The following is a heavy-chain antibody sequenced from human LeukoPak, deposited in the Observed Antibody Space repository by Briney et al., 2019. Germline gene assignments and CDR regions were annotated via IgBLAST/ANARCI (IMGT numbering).Heavy chain of an antibody. Sequence: SETLSLTCTVSGGSISSYYWSWLRQPPGKGLEWIGYIYYSGSTNYNPSLKSRATISVDTSKNQFSLKLSSVTAADTAVYYCARAKLLRFDYWGQGTLVTVSS. D-gene: IGHD1-26*01. CDR3: ARAKLLRFDY. J-gene: IGHJ4*02. CDR2: IYYSGST. V-gene: IGHV4-59*01. CDR1: GGSISSYY.